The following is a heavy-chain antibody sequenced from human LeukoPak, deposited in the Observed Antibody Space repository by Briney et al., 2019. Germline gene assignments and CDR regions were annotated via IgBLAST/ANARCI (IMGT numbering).Heavy chain of an antibody. Sequence: DPSETLFLTCTVSGGSISSHSWTWIRQSPGKGLEWIGYIYSSGNTNYNPSLKSRVTISVDTPKNQFSLKLTSVTAADTAVYYCAAESERWLVRSWGQGTLVTVSS. J-gene: IGHJ4*02. CDR2: IYSSGNT. V-gene: IGHV4-59*03. D-gene: IGHD6-19*01. CDR1: GGSISSHS. CDR3: AAESERWLVRS.